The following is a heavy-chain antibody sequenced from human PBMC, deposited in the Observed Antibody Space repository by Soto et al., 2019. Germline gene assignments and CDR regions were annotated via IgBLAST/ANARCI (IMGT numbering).Heavy chain of an antibody. Sequence: EVQLVESGGGLVKPGGSLRLSCAASGFSFSSYPMNWVRQAPGKGLEWVSSISSSTSYINYADSVKGRFTISRDNAKKSLYLQMNSLRAEDTAVYYCARGYTGYCSGGTCYWFDPWGQGTLVTVSS. CDR3: ARGYTGYCSGGTCYWFDP. J-gene: IGHJ5*02. CDR2: ISSSTSYI. D-gene: IGHD2-15*01. CDR1: GFSFSSYP. V-gene: IGHV3-21*01.